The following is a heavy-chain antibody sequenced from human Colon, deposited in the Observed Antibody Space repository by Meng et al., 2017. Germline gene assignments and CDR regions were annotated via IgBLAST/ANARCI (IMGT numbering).Heavy chain of an antibody. CDR3: ARRISAPTTNWFDP. V-gene: IGHV4-38-2*02. CDR1: GYSLGSGYY. Sequence: SETLSLTCSVSGYSLGSGYYWSWIRQAPGKGLEWIGTVHHRGNRYYNPSLKSRITMSVDKSKNQFSLRLNSVTATDTALYFCARRISAPTTNWFDPWGQGTVVTVSS. CDR2: VHHRGNR. D-gene: IGHD1-1*01. J-gene: IGHJ5*02.